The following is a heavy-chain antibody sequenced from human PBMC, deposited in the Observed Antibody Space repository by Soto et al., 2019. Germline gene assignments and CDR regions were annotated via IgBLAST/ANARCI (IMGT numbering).Heavy chain of an antibody. Sequence: SETLSLTCTVSGGSISSSSYYWGWIRQPPGKGLEWIGSIYYSGSTYYNPSLKSRVTISVDTSKNQFSLKLSSVTAADTAVYYCARHRAQDGRGVIYYWGQGTLVTVSS. D-gene: IGHD3-3*01. CDR2: IYYSGST. CDR3: ARHRAQDGRGVIYY. CDR1: GGSISSSSYY. J-gene: IGHJ4*02. V-gene: IGHV4-39*01.